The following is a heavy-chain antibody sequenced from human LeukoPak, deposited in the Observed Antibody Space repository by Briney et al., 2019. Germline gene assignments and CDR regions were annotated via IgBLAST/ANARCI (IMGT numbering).Heavy chain of an antibody. CDR3: ARTAVTNEGYFDS. CDR1: GFTVSSNS. D-gene: IGHD4-17*01. Sequence: GGSLRLSCTVSGFTVSSNSMIWVRQSPEKGLEWVSSISHSGPYISDSLKGRFTVSRGNAKNSIYLQMNSLRAEDTAVYYCARTAVTNEGYFDSWGQGTLVTVSS. J-gene: IGHJ4*02. V-gene: IGHV3-21*01. CDR2: ISHSGPYI.